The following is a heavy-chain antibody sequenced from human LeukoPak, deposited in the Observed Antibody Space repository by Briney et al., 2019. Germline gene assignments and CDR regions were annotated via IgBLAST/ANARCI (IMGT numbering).Heavy chain of an antibody. J-gene: IGHJ4*02. Sequence: GGSLRLSCAAAGFTFSGSAMHWVRQASGKGLEWVGHIGNKVSNYATEYAASLRGRFTISRDDSKDTAYLQVNSLKTEDTAVYYCAGNYDSWTGLNYWGQGTLVTVSS. CDR2: IGNKVSNYAT. CDR1: GFTFSGSA. CDR3: AGNYDSWTGLNY. D-gene: IGHD3-3*01. V-gene: IGHV3-73*01.